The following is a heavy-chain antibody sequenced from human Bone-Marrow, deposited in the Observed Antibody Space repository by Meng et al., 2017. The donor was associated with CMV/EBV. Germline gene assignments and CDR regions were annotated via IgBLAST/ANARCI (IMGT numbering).Heavy chain of an antibody. V-gene: IGHV3-30*04. CDR2: ISYDGIDK. CDR3: ARDRVATSVSGLDY. D-gene: IGHD4-11*01. J-gene: IGHJ4*02. Sequence: SGFTFRNYAMHWVRQAPGKGLEWVAVISYDGIDKYYSDSVKGRYTISRDNSMNTLYLQMNSLRAEDTAVYYCARDRVATSVSGLDYWGQGTLVTSPQ. CDR1: GFTFRNYA.